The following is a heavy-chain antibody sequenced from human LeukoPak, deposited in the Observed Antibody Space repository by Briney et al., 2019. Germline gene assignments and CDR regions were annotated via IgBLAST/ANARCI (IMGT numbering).Heavy chain of an antibody. Sequence: SVKVSCRASGYTFTSYGISWVRQAPGQGLEWMGWISAYNGNTNYAQKLQGRVTMTTDTSTSTAYMELRSLRSDDTAVYYCARVRGEYYDILTGYQNTQYYFDYWGQGTLVTVSS. D-gene: IGHD3-9*01. CDR1: GYTFTSYG. CDR3: ARVRGEYYDILTGYQNTQYYFDY. J-gene: IGHJ4*02. CDR2: ISAYNGNT. V-gene: IGHV1-18*01.